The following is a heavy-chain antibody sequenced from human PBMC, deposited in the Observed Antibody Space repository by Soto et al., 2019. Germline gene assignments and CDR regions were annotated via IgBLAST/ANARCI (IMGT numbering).Heavy chain of an antibody. Sequence: EVQLVESGGGLVQPGGSLRLSCAASGFTFSDHYMDWVRQAPGKGLEWVGRTRNKANSYTTEYAASVKGRFTISRDDSKHSLYLQMNSLKTEDTSVYYCARVNYGDYGGGYYFDYWGQGTLVTVSS. CDR1: GFTFSDHY. V-gene: IGHV3-72*01. CDR2: TRNKANSYTT. CDR3: ARVNYGDYGGGYYFDY. J-gene: IGHJ4*02. D-gene: IGHD4-17*01.